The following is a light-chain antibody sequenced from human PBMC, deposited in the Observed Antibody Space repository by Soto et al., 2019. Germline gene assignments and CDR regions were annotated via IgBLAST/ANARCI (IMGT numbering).Light chain of an antibody. J-gene: IGLJ2*01. CDR2: DVS. CDR3: CSFAGSYNVV. CDR1: SSDVGGHNY. V-gene: IGLV2-11*01. Sequence: QSALTQPRSVSGSPGHSITISCTGTSSDVGGHNYVSWYQQHPGKAPKLMVYDVSKRPSGVPDRFSGSKSGNTASLTISGLQAEDEADYYCCSFAGSYNVVFGGGTKLTVL.